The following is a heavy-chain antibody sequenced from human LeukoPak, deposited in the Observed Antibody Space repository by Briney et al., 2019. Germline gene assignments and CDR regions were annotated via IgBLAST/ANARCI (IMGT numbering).Heavy chain of an antibody. V-gene: IGHV1-2*02. Sequence: ASVKVSCKASGYTFTGYYMHWVRQAPEQGLEWMGWINPDSGGTNYAQKFQGRVTMTRDTSISTAYMELSRLRSDDTAVYYCARGNGYYYGSGSYYNSYQYNWFDPWGQGTLVTVSS. D-gene: IGHD3-10*01. CDR1: GYTFTGYY. J-gene: IGHJ5*02. CDR3: ARGNGYYYGSGSYYNSYQYNWFDP. CDR2: INPDSGGT.